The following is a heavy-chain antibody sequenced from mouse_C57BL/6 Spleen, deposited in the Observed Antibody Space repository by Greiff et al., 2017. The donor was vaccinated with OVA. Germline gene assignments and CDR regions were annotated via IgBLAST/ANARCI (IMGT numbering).Heavy chain of an antibody. CDR3: ARNGFAY. CDR2: ISSGSSTI. CDR1: GFTFSDYG. Sequence: DVQLVASWGGLVKPGGSLKLSCAASGFTFSDYGMHWVRQAPEKGLEWVAYISSGSSTIYYADTVKGRFTISRDNAKNTLFLQMTSLRAEDTAMYYCARNGFAYWGQGTLVTVSA. J-gene: IGHJ3*01. V-gene: IGHV5-17*01.